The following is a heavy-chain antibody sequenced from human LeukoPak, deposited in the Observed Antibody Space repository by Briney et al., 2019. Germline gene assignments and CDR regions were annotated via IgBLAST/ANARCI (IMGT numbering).Heavy chain of an antibody. V-gene: IGHV4-59*01. Sequence: SETLSLTCTVSGGSISSYYWSWIRQPPGKGLEWIGCIYYSGSTNYNPSLKSRVTDSVDTSKDQFSLKLSSLTAADTAVYYCARTFLGDWYFDLWGRGTLVTVSS. CDR1: GGSISSYY. CDR3: ARTFLGDWYFDL. J-gene: IGHJ2*01. D-gene: IGHD1-26*01. CDR2: IYYSGST.